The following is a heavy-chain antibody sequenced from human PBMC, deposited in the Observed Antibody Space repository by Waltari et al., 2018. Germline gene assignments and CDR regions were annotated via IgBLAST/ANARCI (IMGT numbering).Heavy chain of an antibody. CDR1: GYTFTGYY. J-gene: IGHJ4*02. CDR2: INPNRGGT. CDR3: ARDRRMVVRGVIDY. V-gene: IGHV1-2*02. D-gene: IGHD2-15*01. Sequence: QVQLVQSGAEVKKPGASVKVSCKASGYTFTGYYMHWVRQAPGQGLEWMGWINPNRGGTNYAQKFQGRVTMTRDTSISTAYMELSRLRSDDTAVYYCARDRRMVVRGVIDYWGQGTLVTVSS.